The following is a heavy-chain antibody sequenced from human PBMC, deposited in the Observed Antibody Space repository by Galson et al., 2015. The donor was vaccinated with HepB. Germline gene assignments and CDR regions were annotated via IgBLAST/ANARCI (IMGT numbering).Heavy chain of an antibody. CDR2: IYYSGST. J-gene: IGHJ4*02. Sequence: ETLSLTCTVSGGSISSSSYYWGWIRQPPGKGLEWIGSIYYSGSTYYNPSLKSRVTISVDTSKNQFSLKLSSVTAADTAVYYCARHGVRGSSGPSRFWGQGTLVTVSS. CDR3: ARHGVRGSSGPSRF. CDR1: GGSISSSSYY. V-gene: IGHV4-39*01. D-gene: IGHD3-22*01.